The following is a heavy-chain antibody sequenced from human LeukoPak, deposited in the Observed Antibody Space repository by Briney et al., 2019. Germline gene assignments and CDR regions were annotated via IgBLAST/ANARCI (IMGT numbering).Heavy chain of an antibody. CDR3: AGARATVTRISSFDI. CDR2: IYSDNT. J-gene: IGHJ3*02. D-gene: IGHD4-17*01. CDR1: GFTVSSNY. Sequence: GGSLRLSCAASGFTVSSNYMSWVRQAPGKGLEWVSFIYSDNTHYSDAVTGRFTIPRDNSKNTLYLHLNSLRDEDTAVYYCAGARATVTRISSFDIWGKGTMVTVSS. V-gene: IGHV3-53*01.